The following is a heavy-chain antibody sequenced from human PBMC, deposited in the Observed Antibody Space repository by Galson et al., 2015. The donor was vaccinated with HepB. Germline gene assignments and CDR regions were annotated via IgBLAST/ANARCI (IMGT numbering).Heavy chain of an antibody. CDR3: ARDPYYYYYGMDV. J-gene: IGHJ6*02. CDR1: GFTFSSYG. V-gene: IGHV3-33*08. Sequence: SLRLSCAASGFTFSSYGMHWVRQAPGKGLEWVAVIWYDGSNKYYADSVKGRFTISRDNSKNTLYLQMNSLRAEDTAVYYCARDPYYYYYGMDVWGQGTTVTVSS. CDR2: IWYDGSNK.